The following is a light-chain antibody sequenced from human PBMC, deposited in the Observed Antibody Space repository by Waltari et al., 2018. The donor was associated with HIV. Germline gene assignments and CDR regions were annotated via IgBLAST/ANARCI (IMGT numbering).Light chain of an antibody. CDR3: SSYAGSKNRVV. J-gene: IGLJ2*01. Sequence: QSALTQSPSASGSPGQAVTISCSGTSSDVGSYDYVSWYQQYPGKAPKPIIYDIYKRPSGVPHRFSGSKSGNTASLTVSGLQAEDEANYYCSSYAGSKNRVVFGGGTFLTVL. V-gene: IGLV2-8*01. CDR2: DIY. CDR1: SSDVGSYDY.